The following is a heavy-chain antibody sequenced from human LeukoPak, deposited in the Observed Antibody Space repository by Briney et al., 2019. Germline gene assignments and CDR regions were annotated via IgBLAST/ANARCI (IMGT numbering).Heavy chain of an antibody. D-gene: IGHD2-2*01. CDR1: GYTFTCYA. CDR2: INAGNGNT. V-gene: IGHV1-3*01. CDR3: ARGYCSSTSCYLGSTY. Sequence: ASVKVSCKASGYTFTCYAMHWVRQAPGQRLEWMGSINAGNGNTKYSQKFQGRVTITRYTSASTAYMELSSLRSEDTAVYYCARGYCSSTSCYLGSTYWGQGTLVTVSS. J-gene: IGHJ4*02.